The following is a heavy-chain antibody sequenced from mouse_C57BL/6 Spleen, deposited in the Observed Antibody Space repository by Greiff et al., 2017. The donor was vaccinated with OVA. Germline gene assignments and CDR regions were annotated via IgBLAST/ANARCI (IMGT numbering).Heavy chain of an antibody. J-gene: IGHJ4*01. CDR2: ISDGGSYT. CDR3: ARDYNSLNAMDY. V-gene: IGHV5-4*01. CDR1: GFTFSSYA. D-gene: IGHD2-12*01. Sequence: EVQLVESGGGLVKPGGSLKLSCAASGFTFSSYAMSWVRQTPEKRLEWVATISDGGSYTYYPDNVKGRFTISRDNAKNNLYLQMSHLKSEDTAMYYCARDYNSLNAMDYWGQGTSVTVSS.